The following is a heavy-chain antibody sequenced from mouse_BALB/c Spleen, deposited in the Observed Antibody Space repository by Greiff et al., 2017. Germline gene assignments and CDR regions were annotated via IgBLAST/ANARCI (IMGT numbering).Heavy chain of an antibody. CDR2: ISSGGGST. Sequence: EVQRAESGAGLVKPGGSLKLSCAASGFAFTSYDMPWVRQTPEKCLEWVAYISSGGGSTYYPDTVKGRFTISRDNAKHTLYLQMSSLKSEDTAMYYCASRHKDGYSDSFEYWGQGTPLTVSA. D-gene: IGHD1-2*01. V-gene: IGHV5-12-1*01. CDR1: GFAFTSYD. J-gene: IGHJ2*01. CDR3: ASRHKDGYSDSFEY.